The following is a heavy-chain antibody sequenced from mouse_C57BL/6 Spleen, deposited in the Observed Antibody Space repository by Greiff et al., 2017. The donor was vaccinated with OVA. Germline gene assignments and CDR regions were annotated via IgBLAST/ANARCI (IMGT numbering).Heavy chain of an antibody. V-gene: IGHV1-64*01. Sequence: QVQLQQPGAELVKPGASVKLSCKASGYTFTSYWMHWVKQRPGQGLEWIGMIHPNSGSTNYNEKFKSKATLTVDKSSSTAYMQLSSLTSEDSAVFYCARDLLTPGGLNWYFDVWGTGTAVTVSS. D-gene: IGHD2-12*01. CDR1: GYTFTSYW. CDR3: ARDLLTPGGLNWYFDV. CDR2: IHPNSGST. J-gene: IGHJ1*03.